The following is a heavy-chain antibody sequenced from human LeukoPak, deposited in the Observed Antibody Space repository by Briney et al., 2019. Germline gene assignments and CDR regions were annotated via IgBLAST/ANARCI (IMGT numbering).Heavy chain of an antibody. CDR1: GASVSSDRYY. V-gene: IGHV4-61*01. CDR2: IYYTGTT. CDR3: ASGGIAARPYDY. D-gene: IGHD6-6*01. Sequence: PSETLSLTCAVSGASVSSDRYYWSWIRQPPGKGLEWIGYIYYTGTTNYNPSLKSRVSISIDTSNNQFSLKLSSVTAADAAVYYCASGGIAARPYDYWGQGTLVTVSS. J-gene: IGHJ4*02.